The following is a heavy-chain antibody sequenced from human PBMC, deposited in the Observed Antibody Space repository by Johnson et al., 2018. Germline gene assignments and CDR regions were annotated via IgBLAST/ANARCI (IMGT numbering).Heavy chain of an antibody. Sequence: QVQLQESGPGLVKPSEPLSLTCPVSGGSISSSSYYWGWIRQPPGKGLEWIGSIYYSGSTYYNPSLKSRVTISVDTSKNQFSLKLSSVTAADTAVYYCARHGVYYYDSSGLDAFDIWGQGTMVTVSS. CDR3: ARHGVYYYDSSGLDAFDI. J-gene: IGHJ3*02. CDR1: GGSISSSSYY. D-gene: IGHD3-22*01. CDR2: IYYSGST. V-gene: IGHV4-39*01.